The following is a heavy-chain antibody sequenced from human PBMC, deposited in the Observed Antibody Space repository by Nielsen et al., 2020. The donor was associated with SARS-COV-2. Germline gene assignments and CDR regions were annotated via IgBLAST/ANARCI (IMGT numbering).Heavy chain of an antibody. J-gene: IGHJ4*02. CDR3: ARGRYYDILTGPPKVNFDY. V-gene: IGHV4-34*01. Sequence: SETLSLTCAVYGGSFSGYYWSWIRQPPGKGLEWIGEINHSGSTNYNPSLKSRVTISVDTSKNQFSLKLSSVTAADTAVYYCARGRYYDILTGPPKVNFDYWGQGTLVTVSS. CDR2: INHSGST. D-gene: IGHD3-9*01. CDR1: GGSFSGYY.